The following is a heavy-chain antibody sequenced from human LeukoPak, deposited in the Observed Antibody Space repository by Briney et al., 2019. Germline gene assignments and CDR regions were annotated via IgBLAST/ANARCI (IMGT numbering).Heavy chain of an antibody. CDR1: GYTFTDYY. V-gene: IGHV1-2*02. D-gene: IGHD5-12*01. CDR2: IYPNSGGT. J-gene: IGHJ4*02. Sequence: SEKVSCKASGYTFTDYYMHWVRQAPGQGLEWMGWIYPNSGGTNYAQKFQGRVTMTRDTSISTAYMELSRLKSDDTAVYYCARGGGYDYGFDYWGQGTLVTVSS. CDR3: ARGGGYDYGFDY.